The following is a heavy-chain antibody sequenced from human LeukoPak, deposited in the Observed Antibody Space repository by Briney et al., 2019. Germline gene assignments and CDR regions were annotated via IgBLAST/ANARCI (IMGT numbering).Heavy chain of an antibody. CDR2: IYSGGST. D-gene: IGHD3-22*01. CDR1: GFTVSSNY. V-gene: IGHV3-53*05. J-gene: IGHJ4*02. CDR3: AREGTYHDSSGYYYWYFDY. Sequence: PGGSLRLSCAASGFTVSSNYMSWVRQAPGKGLEWVSVIYSGGSTYYADSVKGRLPISRENSKNALYLQMNSLRAEDTAVYYCAREGTYHDSSGYYYWYFDYWGQGALVTVSS.